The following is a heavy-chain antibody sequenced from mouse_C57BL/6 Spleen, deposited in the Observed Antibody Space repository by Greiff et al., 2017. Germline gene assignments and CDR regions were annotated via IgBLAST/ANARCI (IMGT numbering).Heavy chain of an antibody. Sequence: VQLKESGGGLVKPGGSLKLSCAASGFTFSDYGMHWVRQAPEKGLEWVAYISSGSSTIYYADTVKGRFTISRDNAKNTLFLQMTSLRSEDTAMYYCARHSNYWYFDVWGTGTTVTVSS. V-gene: IGHV5-17*01. D-gene: IGHD2-5*01. CDR1: GFTFSDYG. CDR3: ARHSNYWYFDV. CDR2: ISSGSSTI. J-gene: IGHJ1*03.